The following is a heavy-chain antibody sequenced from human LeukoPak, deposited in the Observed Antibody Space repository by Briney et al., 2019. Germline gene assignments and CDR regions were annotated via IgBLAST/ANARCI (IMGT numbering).Heavy chain of an antibody. CDR2: ISSDEGIK. CDR1: GFTFSSYA. J-gene: IGHJ5*02. D-gene: IGHD5-12*01. V-gene: IGHV3-30-3*01. CDR3: ARDRTEVAATPYNWFDP. Sequence: PGRSLRLSCAASGFTFSSYAMHWVRQAPGKGLEWVAIISSDEGIKYYADSVQGRFTISRDNSKNTLYLQMNSLRTEDTAVYYCARDRTEVAATPYNWFDPWGQGTLVTVSS.